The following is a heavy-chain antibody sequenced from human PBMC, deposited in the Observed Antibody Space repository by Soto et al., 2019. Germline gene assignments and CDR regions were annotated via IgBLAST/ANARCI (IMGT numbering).Heavy chain of an antibody. V-gene: IGHV1-24*01. CDR3: ARITYYYDSSGYKSYYYYGMDV. J-gene: IGHJ6*02. Sequence: ASVKVSCKVSGYTLTELSMHWVRQAPGKGLEWMGGFDPEDGETIYAQKFQGRVTMTEDTSTDTAYMELSSLRSEDTAVYYCARITYYYDSSGYKSYYYYGMDVWGQGTTVTVSS. D-gene: IGHD3-22*01. CDR2: FDPEDGET. CDR1: GYTLTELS.